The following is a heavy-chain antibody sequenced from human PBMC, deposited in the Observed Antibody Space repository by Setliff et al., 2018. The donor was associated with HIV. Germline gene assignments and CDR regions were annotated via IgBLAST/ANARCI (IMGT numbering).Heavy chain of an antibody. CDR3: ARKLRPGHGVDV. J-gene: IGHJ6*02. Sequence: LSCAASRFDFNNYWMCWVRQAPGKGLEWVANIGQDGSEKNYVDSVKGRFTISRDNAKNSMDLQMNSLRAEDTAIYYCARKLRPGHGVDVWGQGTTVTVSS. CDR1: RFDFNNYW. CDR2: IGQDGSEK. D-gene: IGHD3-10*01. V-gene: IGHV3-7*01.